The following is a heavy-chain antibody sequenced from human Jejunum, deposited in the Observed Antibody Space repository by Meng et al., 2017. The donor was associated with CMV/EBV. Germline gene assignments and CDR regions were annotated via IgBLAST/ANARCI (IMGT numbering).Heavy chain of an antibody. V-gene: IGHV1-8*01. J-gene: IGHJ4*02. CDR2: MNPNSGNA. CDR3: ARAGEVYFHARRDYYYGGLTF. Sequence: TSSDIHRVRRDHVQGIEWMGWMNPNSGNAGYAQKFQGRVTMTRHTSISTAYLEMNSLGSDDTAVYYCARAGEVYFHARRDYYYGGLTFWGQRTLVTVSS. CDR1: TSSD. D-gene: IGHD3-22*01.